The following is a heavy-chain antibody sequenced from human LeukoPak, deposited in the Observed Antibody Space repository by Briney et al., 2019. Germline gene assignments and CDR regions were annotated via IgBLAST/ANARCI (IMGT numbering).Heavy chain of an antibody. CDR1: VYTFTGYY. D-gene: IGHD2-2*01. Sequence: ASVKVSCKASVYTFTGYYMHGVRQAPGQGLEWMGWINPNSCGTNYAQKFQDRVTMTRDTSISTAYMELRSLRSDDTAVYYCARGRSPVGYCSSTSCYGFSNWFDPWGQGTLVTVSS. CDR2: INPNSCGT. J-gene: IGHJ5*02. CDR3: ARGRSPVGYCSSTSCYGFSNWFDP. V-gene: IGHV1-2*02.